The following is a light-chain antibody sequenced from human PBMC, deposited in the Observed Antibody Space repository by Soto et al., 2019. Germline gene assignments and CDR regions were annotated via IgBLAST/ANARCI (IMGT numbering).Light chain of an antibody. CDR1: QSVLYSSNNKNY. V-gene: IGKV4-1*01. Sequence: DIVMTQSPDSLALSLGERATINCKSSQSVLYSSNNKNYLAWYQQKPGQPPKLLIYWASTRESGVPDRFSGSGSGTDFTLTISSLQAEDVAVYYCQQYYSTRRTFGQGTKVEIK. J-gene: IGKJ1*01. CDR3: QQYYSTRRT. CDR2: WAS.